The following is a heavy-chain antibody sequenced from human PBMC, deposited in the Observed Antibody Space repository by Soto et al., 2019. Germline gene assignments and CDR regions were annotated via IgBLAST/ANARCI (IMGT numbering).Heavy chain of an antibody. CDR1: GYTFFTYD. CDR3: ARHHGPTTSENWFDP. V-gene: IGHV1-18*01. CDR2: ISTYSGDT. Sequence: ASGKVSCKASGYTFFTYDISWVRQAPGQGLEWMGWISTYSGDTKYAQKFQGRVTMTTDTSTTTAYLELRSLRSDDTAVYYCARHHGPTTSENWFDPWGQGTLVTVSS. D-gene: IGHD5-12*01. J-gene: IGHJ5*02.